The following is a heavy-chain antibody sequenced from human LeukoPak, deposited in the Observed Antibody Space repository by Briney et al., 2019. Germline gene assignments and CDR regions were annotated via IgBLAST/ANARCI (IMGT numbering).Heavy chain of an antibody. CDR3: ARRLLVGWFDP. Sequence: ASMKVSCKASGYTFTSYYMHWVRQAPGQGLEWMGIINPSGGSTSYAQKFQGRVTMTRDTSTSTVYMELSSLRSEDTAVYYCARRLLVGWFDPWGQGTLVTVSS. CDR1: GYTFTSYY. J-gene: IGHJ5*02. V-gene: IGHV1-46*01. CDR2: INPSGGST. D-gene: IGHD2-8*02.